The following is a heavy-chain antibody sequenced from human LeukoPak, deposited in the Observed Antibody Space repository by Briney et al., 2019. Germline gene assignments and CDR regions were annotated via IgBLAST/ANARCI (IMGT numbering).Heavy chain of an antibody. CDR3: ARDFRGNYGMDV. V-gene: IGHV4-59*01. Sequence: SETLSLTCSVSGDSIDSYYWSWIRQPPGKGLEWIGYIYYSGSTNYNPSLKSRVTISVDTSKNQFSLKLSSVTAADTAVYYCARDFRGNYGMDVWGQGTTVTVSS. J-gene: IGHJ6*02. CDR1: GDSIDSYY. D-gene: IGHD3-10*01. CDR2: IYYSGST.